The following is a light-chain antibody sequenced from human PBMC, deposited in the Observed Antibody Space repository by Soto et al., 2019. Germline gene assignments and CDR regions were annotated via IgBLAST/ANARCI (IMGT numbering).Light chain of an antibody. CDR1: ALPKQY. V-gene: IGLV3-25*02. CDR2: KDT. Sequence: SYELTQPPSVSVSPGQTARITCSGDALPKQYAYWYQQKPGQAPVLLIYKDTERPSGIPERFSGSSSGTTVTLTISGVQAEDEADYYCQSADSSGTSRVFGGGTKLTVL. CDR3: QSADSSGTSRV. J-gene: IGLJ2*01.